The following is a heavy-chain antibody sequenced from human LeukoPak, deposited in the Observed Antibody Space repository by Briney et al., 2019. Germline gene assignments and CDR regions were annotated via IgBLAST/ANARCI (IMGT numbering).Heavy chain of an antibody. D-gene: IGHD2-15*01. V-gene: IGHV3-23*01. Sequence: GGSPRLSCGASGFDFSNYAMSWVRQAPGKGLQWVSSISGRGDLTHYADSVKGRFTISRDNSKNTLYLQMNSLRAEDTAVYYCAKGRGYCSGGSCYQEYWGQGTLVTVSS. CDR2: ISGRGDLT. CDR1: GFDFSNYA. J-gene: IGHJ4*02. CDR3: AKGRGYCSGGSCYQEY.